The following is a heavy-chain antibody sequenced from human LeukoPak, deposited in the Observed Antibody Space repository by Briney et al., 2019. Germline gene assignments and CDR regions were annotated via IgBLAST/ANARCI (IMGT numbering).Heavy chain of an antibody. V-gene: IGHV3-20*04. CDR1: GFSFNNYG. Sequence: GGSLRLSCAASGFSFNNYGMSWVRQVPGKGLEWVSSINANGGSTAYVDSVRGRFTISRDNAKNSLYLQMNSLRAEDTAFYYCVRHDFWSGFKGGDYWGQGTLVTVSS. CDR3: VRHDFWSGFKGGDY. D-gene: IGHD3-3*01. CDR2: INANGGST. J-gene: IGHJ4*02.